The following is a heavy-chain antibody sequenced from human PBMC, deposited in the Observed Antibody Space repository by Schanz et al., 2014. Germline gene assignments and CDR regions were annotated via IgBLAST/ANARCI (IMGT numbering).Heavy chain of an antibody. CDR2: ISGSGGST. D-gene: IGHD6-19*01. CDR3: GRDKEGCVAVAGMDAFDY. J-gene: IGHJ4*02. CDR1: GFTFRNYG. V-gene: IGHV3-23*04. Sequence: VQLVESGGGVVQPGRSLRLSCAASGFTFRNYGMSWVRQAPGQGLEWVSAISGSGGSTYYADSVKGRFTISRDNSKSTQYLQMNRLSVEDTAVDYCGRDKEGCVAVAGMDAFDYWGQGTVVTVSS.